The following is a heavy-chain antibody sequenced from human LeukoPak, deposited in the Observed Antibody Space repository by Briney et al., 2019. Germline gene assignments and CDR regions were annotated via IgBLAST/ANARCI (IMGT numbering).Heavy chain of an antibody. J-gene: IGHJ4*02. Sequence: GGSLRLSCAGSGFTFSNYSFNWVRQAPGKGLEWVSSISKGSGYIYQTDSVKGRFTISRDNAKNSLFLEMDSLRVEDTAVYYCVRDMGRESIFDYWGQGTLVTVSS. V-gene: IGHV3-21*01. CDR2: ISKGSGYI. D-gene: IGHD3-10*01. CDR1: GFTFSNYS. CDR3: VRDMGRESIFDY.